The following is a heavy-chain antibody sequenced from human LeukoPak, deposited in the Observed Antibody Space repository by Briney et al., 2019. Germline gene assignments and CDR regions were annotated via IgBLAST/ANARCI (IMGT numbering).Heavy chain of an antibody. D-gene: IGHD3-10*01. CDR3: AKGGGYYYYYDMDV. CDR1: GFTFSSFW. CDR2: IKQDGSEK. Sequence: GGSLRLSCAASGFTFSSFWMSWVRQAPGKGLEWVANIKQDGSEKYYVDSLKGRFTISRDNAKNSLYLQMNSLRAEDTAVYYCAKGGGYYYYYDMDVWGQGTTVTVSS. J-gene: IGHJ6*02. V-gene: IGHV3-7*03.